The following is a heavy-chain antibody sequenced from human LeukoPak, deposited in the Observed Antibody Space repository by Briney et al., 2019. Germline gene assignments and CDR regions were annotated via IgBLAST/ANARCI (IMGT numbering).Heavy chain of an antibody. CDR2: INHNGGT. J-gene: IGHJ4*02. Sequence: SETLSLTCAVYGGSFSGYFWSWIRQPPGKGLEWIGDINHNGGTNYNPSLKSRVTISVDTSKNQFSLKLSSVTAADTAVYYCARERRGYYFDYWGQGTLVTVSS. CDR1: GGSFSGYF. V-gene: IGHV4-34*01. CDR3: ARERRGYYFDY.